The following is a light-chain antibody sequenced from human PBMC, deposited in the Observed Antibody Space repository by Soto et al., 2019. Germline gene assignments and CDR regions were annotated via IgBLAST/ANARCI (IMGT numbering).Light chain of an antibody. CDR3: ISYTSSSTPYV. J-gene: IGLJ1*01. CDR2: EVS. V-gene: IGLV2-14*01. Sequence: QSAPTQPASVSGSPGQSITISCTGTSSDVGGYNYVSWYQQHPGKAPKLMIYEVSNRPSGVSNRFSGSKSGNTASLTISGLQAEDDADYYCISYTSSSTPYVFGTGTKLTVL. CDR1: SSDVGGYNY.